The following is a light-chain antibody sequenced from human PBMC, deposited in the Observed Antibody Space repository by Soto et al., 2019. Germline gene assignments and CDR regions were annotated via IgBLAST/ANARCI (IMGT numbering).Light chain of an antibody. J-gene: IGKJ4*01. CDR2: GAS. V-gene: IGKV3-20*01. CDR3: QQYDSSPLT. Sequence: EIVLTQSPGTLSLSPGERATLSCRASQSVSSSFLAWYQQKPGQAPRLLIYGASSRATGIPDRFSGSGSGTDFTLTISRLEPEDFAVYYYQQYDSSPLTFGGGTNVEIK. CDR1: QSVSSSF.